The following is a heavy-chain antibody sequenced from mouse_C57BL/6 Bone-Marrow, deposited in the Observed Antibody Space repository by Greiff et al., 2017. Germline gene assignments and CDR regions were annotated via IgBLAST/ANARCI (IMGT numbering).Heavy chain of an antibody. CDR2: IYPGDGDT. Sequence: QVQLKESGAELVKPGASVKISCKASGYAFSSYWMNWVKQRPGKGLEWIGQIYPGDGDTNYNGTFKGKATLTADKSSSTAYMQLSSLTSEDAAVYFCARWLPRYFDVWGTGTTVTVSS. J-gene: IGHJ1*03. V-gene: IGHV1-80*01. CDR1: GYAFSSYW. CDR3: ARWLPRYFDV. D-gene: IGHD2-2*01.